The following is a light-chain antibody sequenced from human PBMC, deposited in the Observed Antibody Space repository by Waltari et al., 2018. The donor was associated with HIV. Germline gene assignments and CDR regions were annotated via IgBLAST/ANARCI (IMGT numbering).Light chain of an antibody. J-gene: IGLJ2*01. Sequence: QSVLTQPPSVSGDPGQRVTIPCSGSSSNIGTGYDVQWYQQLPGTAPKLLMYANSYRPSGVPDRFSGSKSGTSASLAITGLQAEDEADYYCQSYDSSLSSVVFGGGTKLTVL. CDR2: ANS. V-gene: IGLV1-40*01. CDR3: QSYDSSLSSVV. CDR1: SSNIGTGYD.